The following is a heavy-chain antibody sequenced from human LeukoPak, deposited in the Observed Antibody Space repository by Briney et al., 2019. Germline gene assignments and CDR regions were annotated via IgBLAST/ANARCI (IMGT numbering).Heavy chain of an antibody. Sequence: GASVKVSCKASGGTFSSYAISWVRQAPGQGLEWVGGIIPIFGTANYAQKFQGRVTITADKSTSTAYMELSSLRSEDTAVYYCARRTIDRRYCSGGSCRGRGHFDYWGQGTLVTVSS. J-gene: IGHJ4*02. CDR1: GGTFSSYA. CDR3: ARRTIDRRYCSGGSCRGRGHFDY. V-gene: IGHV1-69*06. D-gene: IGHD2-15*01. CDR2: IIPIFGTA.